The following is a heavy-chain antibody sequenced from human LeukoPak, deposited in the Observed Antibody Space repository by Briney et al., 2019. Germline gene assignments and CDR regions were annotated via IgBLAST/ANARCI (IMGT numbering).Heavy chain of an antibody. D-gene: IGHD3/OR15-3a*01. CDR1: GFTFRDYY. Sequence: GGSLRLSCAASGFTFRDYYMSWVRQTPGKGLEWVSYISSSGDTIYHADSVEGRFTMSRDNAKNSLYLQMKSLRVEDTAVYYCARHFRTGTPDYWGQGTLVTVSS. CDR2: ISSSGDTI. CDR3: ARHFRTGTPDY. J-gene: IGHJ4*02. V-gene: IGHV3-11*01.